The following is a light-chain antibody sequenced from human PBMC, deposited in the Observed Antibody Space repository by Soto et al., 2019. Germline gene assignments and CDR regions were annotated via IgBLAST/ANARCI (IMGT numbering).Light chain of an antibody. CDR1: SSNIGAGYD. CDR3: QSYDSSLSGWV. CDR2: GNS. J-gene: IGLJ3*02. Sequence: QPVLTQPPSVSGAPGQRVTISCTGSSSNIGAGYDVHWYQQLPGTAPKLLISGNSNRPSGVPDRFSGSKSGTSASLAITGLQAEDAADYYCQSYDSSLSGWVFGGGTQLTVL. V-gene: IGLV1-40*01.